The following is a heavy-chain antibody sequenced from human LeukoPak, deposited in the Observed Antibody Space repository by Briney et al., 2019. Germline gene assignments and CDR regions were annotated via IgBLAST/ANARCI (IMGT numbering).Heavy chain of an antibody. D-gene: IGHD1-26*01. CDR2: ISYDGSNK. CDR3: AKGLYSGSYYPFDY. J-gene: IGHJ4*02. V-gene: IGHV3-30*18. Sequence: GGSLRLSCAASGFTFSSYGMHWVRQAPGKGLEWVAVISYDGSNKYYADSVKGRFTISRDNSKNTLYLQMNSLSAEDTAVYYCAKGLYSGSYYPFDYWGQGTLVTVSS. CDR1: GFTFSSYG.